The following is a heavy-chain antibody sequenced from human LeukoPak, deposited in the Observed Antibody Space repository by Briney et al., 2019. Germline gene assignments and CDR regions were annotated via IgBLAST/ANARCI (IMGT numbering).Heavy chain of an antibody. V-gene: IGHV4-59*01. CDR1: GGSISSYY. D-gene: IGHD2-2*01. CDR2: IYYSGTT. J-gene: IGHJ6*02. CDR3: ARVPKYQLPLYYYYGMDV. Sequence: PSETLSLTCTVSGGSISSYYWSWIRQPPGKGLEWIGYIYYSGTTNYNPSLKSRVTISVDTSKNQFSLKLSSVTAADTAVYYCARVPKYQLPLYYYYGMDVWGQGTTVTVSS.